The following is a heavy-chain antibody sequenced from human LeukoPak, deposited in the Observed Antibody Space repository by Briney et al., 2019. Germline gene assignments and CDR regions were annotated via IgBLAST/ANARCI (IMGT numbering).Heavy chain of an antibody. J-gene: IGHJ4*02. V-gene: IGHV3-7*01. D-gene: IGHD1-26*01. Sequence: GGSLRLSCAASGFTFSSCWMSWVRQAPGKGLEWVANIKQDGSEIYYVDSVKGRFTISRDNAKNSLYLQVNSLRVEDTAVYYCARDKIVGATTLDYWGQGTLVTVSS. CDR1: GFTFSSCW. CDR3: ARDKIVGATTLDY. CDR2: IKQDGSEI.